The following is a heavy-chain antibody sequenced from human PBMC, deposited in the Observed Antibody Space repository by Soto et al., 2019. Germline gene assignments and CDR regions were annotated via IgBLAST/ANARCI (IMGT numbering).Heavy chain of an antibody. Sequence: SVKVACKASGYTFTGYYMHWVRQAPGQGLEWMGIINPSGGSTSYAQKFQGRVTMTRDTSTSTVYMELSSLRSEDTAVYYCARGVTIFGVVIIFRERFDYWGQGTLVTVSS. CDR2: INPSGGST. CDR1: GYTFTGYY. J-gene: IGHJ4*02. V-gene: IGHV1-46*01. D-gene: IGHD3-3*01. CDR3: ARGVTIFGVVIIFRERFDY.